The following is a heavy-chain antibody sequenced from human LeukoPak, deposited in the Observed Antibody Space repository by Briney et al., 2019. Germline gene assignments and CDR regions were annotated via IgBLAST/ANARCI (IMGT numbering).Heavy chain of an antibody. CDR3: ARRFDL. J-gene: IGHJ5*02. CDR2: ISSSGSTV. CDR1: GFSFSNFD. Sequence: GGSLRLSCAASGFSFSNFDMNWVRQAPGKGLEWISRISSSGSTVFYADSLKGRFTISRDNAKKSLYLQIDSLRAEDTAMYYCARRFDLWGQGTLVTVSS. V-gene: IGHV3-48*01.